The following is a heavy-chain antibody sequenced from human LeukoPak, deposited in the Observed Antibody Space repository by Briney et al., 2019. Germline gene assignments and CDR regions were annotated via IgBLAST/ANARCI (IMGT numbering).Heavy chain of an antibody. CDR3: ARRAYDSSGYHFDY. D-gene: IGHD3-22*01. Sequence: GESLKISCKGSGYSFSDYWIGWVRQMPGQGLEWMGIIYPGDSHTRYSPSFQGPVTISADKSISTAYLQWSSLKASDTAMYYCARRAYDSSGYHFDYWGQGTLVTVSS. CDR1: GYSFSDYW. V-gene: IGHV5-51*01. CDR2: IYPGDSHT. J-gene: IGHJ4*02.